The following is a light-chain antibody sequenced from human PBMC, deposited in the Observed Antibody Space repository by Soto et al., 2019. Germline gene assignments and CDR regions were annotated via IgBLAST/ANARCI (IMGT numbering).Light chain of an antibody. V-gene: IGLV2-8*01. J-gene: IGLJ1*01. CDR1: SSDVGGYNY. Sequence: QSALTQPPSASGSPGQSVTISCTGTSSDVGGYNYVSWYQQHPGKAPKLIISEVSKRPSGVPDRFSGSKSGNTASLTVSGLQDEHEADYHRTSHEGSNHSVFGPGP. CDR3: TSHEGSNHSV. CDR2: EVS.